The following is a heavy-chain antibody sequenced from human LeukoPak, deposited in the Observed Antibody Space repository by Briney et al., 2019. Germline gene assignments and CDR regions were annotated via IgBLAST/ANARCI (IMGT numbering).Heavy chain of an antibody. Sequence: GASVKVSCKASGVTFSNYAISWVRQAPGQGLEWMGAIIPTFGIAHYAQTFQGRVAITAYESTSPAYMALSSLRSEETAVYYCTRVLSSSGSEYFHHWGQGDLGTVSS. CDR2: IIPTFGIA. CDR1: GVTFSNYA. CDR3: TRVLSSSGSEYFHH. J-gene: IGHJ1*01. V-gene: IGHV1-69*13. D-gene: IGHD2-15*01.